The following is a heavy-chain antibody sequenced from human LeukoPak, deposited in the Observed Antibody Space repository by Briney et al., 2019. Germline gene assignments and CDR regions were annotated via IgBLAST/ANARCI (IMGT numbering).Heavy chain of an antibody. CDR3: AKGPTVTLGDGPDY. CDR1: GFTLSNHA. D-gene: IGHD4-17*01. CDR2: ISGSGAMT. Sequence: PGGSLRLSCAASGFTLSNHAMIWVRQAPGKGLEWVSSISGSGAMTYYADSVKGRFTISRDNSKNTLYLQMNSLRAEDTAVYYCAKGPTVTLGDGPDYWGQGTLVTVSS. V-gene: IGHV3-23*01. J-gene: IGHJ4*02.